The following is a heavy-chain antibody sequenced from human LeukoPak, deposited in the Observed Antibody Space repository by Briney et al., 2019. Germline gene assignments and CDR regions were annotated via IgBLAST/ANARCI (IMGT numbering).Heavy chain of an antibody. CDR3: ESHWTTTYYYGSVAIY. CDR2: IDPNDSYT. V-gene: IGHV5-10-1*01. J-gene: IGHJ4*02. D-gene: IGHD3-10*01. Sequence: GESLRISCTGSGYSFTNYWISWVRQTPGKGLVWMWRIDPNDSYTNYSPSFQGHVTISADKSISTAYLQWSSLKALDTAMYYCESHWTTTYYYGSVAIYWGQGTLVTVSS. CDR1: GYSFTNYW.